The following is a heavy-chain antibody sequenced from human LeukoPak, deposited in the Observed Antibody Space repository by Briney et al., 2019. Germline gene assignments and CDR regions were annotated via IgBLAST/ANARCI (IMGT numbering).Heavy chain of an antibody. CDR1: GFTFSSYG. CDR2: ISYDGSNK. D-gene: IGHD2-21*02. CDR3: AKENCGGDCYGFDY. V-gene: IGHV3-30*18. J-gene: IGHJ4*02. Sequence: GGSLRLSCAASGFTFSSYGMHWVRQAPGKGLEWVAVISYDGSNKYYADSVKGRFTISRDNSKNTLYLQMNSLRAEDTAVYYCAKENCGGDCYGFDYWGQGTLVTVSS.